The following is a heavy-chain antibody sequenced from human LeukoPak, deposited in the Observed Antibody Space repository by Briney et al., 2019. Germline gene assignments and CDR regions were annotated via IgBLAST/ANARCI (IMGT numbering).Heavy chain of an antibody. Sequence: GGSLRLSCAASGFTFSSYTMHWIRQAPGKGLEWVSSISGSNSYIFYADSVKGRFTVSRDNAKNSLYLQMNSLRAEDTAVYYCARDLGEMATIAGAFDYWGQGTLVTVSS. D-gene: IGHD5-24*01. J-gene: IGHJ4*02. V-gene: IGHV3-21*01. CDR1: GFTFSSYT. CDR2: ISGSNSYI. CDR3: ARDLGEMATIAGAFDY.